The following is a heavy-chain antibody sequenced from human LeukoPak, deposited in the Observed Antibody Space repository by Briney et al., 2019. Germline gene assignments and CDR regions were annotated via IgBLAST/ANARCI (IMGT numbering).Heavy chain of an antibody. Sequence: PSETLSLTCTVSGGSISSGGYYWSWIRQHPGKGLEWIGYIYYSGSTYYNPSLKSRVTISVDTSKNQFSLKLSSVTAADTAVYYCERSRDYDYVWGSYRYGFDYWGQGTLVTVSS. CDR2: IYYSGST. D-gene: IGHD3-16*02. J-gene: IGHJ4*02. CDR1: GGSISSGGYY. V-gene: IGHV4-31*03. CDR3: ERSRDYDYVWGSYRYGFDY.